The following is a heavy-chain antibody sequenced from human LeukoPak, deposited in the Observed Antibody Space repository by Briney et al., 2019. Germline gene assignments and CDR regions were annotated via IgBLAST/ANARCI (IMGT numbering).Heavy chain of an antibody. Sequence: ASVKVSCKASGYTFTGYYMHGVRQAPGQGLEWMGWINPNSGGTNYAQKFQGRVTMTRDTSISTAYMELSRLRSDDTAVYYCARAGVVVVAATDYWGQGTLVSVSS. J-gene: IGHJ4*02. CDR2: INPNSGGT. V-gene: IGHV1-2*02. CDR3: ARAGVVVVAATDY. CDR1: GYTFTGYY. D-gene: IGHD2-15*01.